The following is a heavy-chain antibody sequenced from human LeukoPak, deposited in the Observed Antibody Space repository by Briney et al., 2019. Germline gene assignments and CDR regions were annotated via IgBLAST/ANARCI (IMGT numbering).Heavy chain of an antibody. V-gene: IGHV1-18*01. D-gene: IGHD6-19*01. CDR2: ISAYNGDT. CDR1: GYTFTSYG. J-gene: IGHJ5*02. CDR3: ATAQSSGWYRYNWFDP. Sequence: ASMKVSCKASGYTFTSYGISWLRQAPGQGLEWMGWISAYNGDTNYAQNLQGRVTMTTDTSTNTAYMELRSLRSDDTAVYYCATAQSSGWYRYNWFDPWGQGTLVTVSS.